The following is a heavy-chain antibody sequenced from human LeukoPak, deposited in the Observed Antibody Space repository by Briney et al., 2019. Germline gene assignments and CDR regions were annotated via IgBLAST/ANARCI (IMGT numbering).Heavy chain of an antibody. CDR2: ISSSSGYI. CDR1: GFTFSRYS. J-gene: IGHJ6*03. Sequence: GGSLRLSCAASGFTFSRYSMNWVRQAPGKGLESVSSISSSSGYICYADSVEGRFTISRDNAKNSQYLQTNSLRAEDTAVYYCARALEYSSSCVEYYYYYMDVWGKGTTVTVSS. D-gene: IGHD6-6*01. V-gene: IGHV3-21*01. CDR3: ARALEYSSSCVEYYYYYMDV.